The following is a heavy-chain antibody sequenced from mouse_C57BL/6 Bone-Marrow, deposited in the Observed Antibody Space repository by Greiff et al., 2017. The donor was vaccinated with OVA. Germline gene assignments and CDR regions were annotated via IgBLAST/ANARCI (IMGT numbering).Heavy chain of an antibody. CDR3: ARFGGGSAWFAY. J-gene: IGHJ3*01. D-gene: IGHD3-2*02. CDR2: IDPSDSET. Sequence: VQLQQPGAELVRPGSSVKLSCKASGYTFTSYWMHWVKQRPIQGLEWIGNIDPSDSETHYNQKFKDKATLTVDKSSSTAYMQLSSLTSEDAAVYDCARFGGGSAWFAYWGQGTLVTVSA. CDR1: GYTFTSYW. V-gene: IGHV1-52*01.